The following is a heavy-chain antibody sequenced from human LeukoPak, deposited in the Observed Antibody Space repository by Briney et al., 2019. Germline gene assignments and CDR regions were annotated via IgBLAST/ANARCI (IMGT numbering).Heavy chain of an antibody. Sequence: RPGGSLRLSCAASGFTFDDYGMSWVRQAPGKGLEWVSGINWNGGSTGYADSVKGRFTISGDNAKNSLNLQMNSLRAEDTALYYCARLRRVVRGVIIDHYFDYWGQGTLVTVSS. CDR2: INWNGGST. CDR3: ARLRRVVRGVIIDHYFDY. D-gene: IGHD3-10*01. V-gene: IGHV3-20*04. CDR1: GFTFDDYG. J-gene: IGHJ4*02.